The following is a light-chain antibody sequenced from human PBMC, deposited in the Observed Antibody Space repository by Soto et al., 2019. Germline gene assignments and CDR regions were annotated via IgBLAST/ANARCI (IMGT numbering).Light chain of an antibody. CDR1: QSIGNNY. Sequence: DIVLTQSPGTLSLSPGERATLSCRASQSIGNNYLAWYQQKPGQAPRLLIYEASTGATGLPDRFSGSGSGTDFTLTITRLEPEDFAVYYCQQYAYSPRTFGQGTKVEIK. CDR2: EAS. J-gene: IGKJ1*01. CDR3: QQYAYSPRT. V-gene: IGKV3-20*01.